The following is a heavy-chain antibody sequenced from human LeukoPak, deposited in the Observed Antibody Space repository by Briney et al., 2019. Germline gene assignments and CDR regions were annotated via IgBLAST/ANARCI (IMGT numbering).Heavy chain of an antibody. CDR3: ARTGIDYGDYGLLDY. CDR2: ISAYNGHT. V-gene: IGHV1-18*01. D-gene: IGHD4-17*01. CDR1: GYTFTKYG. J-gene: IGHJ4*02. Sequence: GASVKVSCKASGYTFTKYGITWVRQAPVQGPGWVGWISAYNGHTESAQKFQGRVTMTTDTSTNTAYMELRSLRSDDTAVYYCARTGIDYGDYGLLDYWGQGSLVTVSS.